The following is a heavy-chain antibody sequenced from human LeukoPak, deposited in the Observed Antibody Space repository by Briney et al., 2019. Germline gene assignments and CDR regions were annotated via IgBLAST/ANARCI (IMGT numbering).Heavy chain of an antibody. CDR3: ARLGLLRDY. V-gene: IGHV4-59*05. J-gene: IGHJ4*02. Sequence: SETLSLTCTVSGGSISSYYWSWIRQPPGKGLEWIGSIYYSGSTYYNPSLKSRVTISVDTSKNQFSLKLASVTAEDPVVYYCARLGLLRDYWRQGTLLTVCS. CDR2: IYYSGST. D-gene: IGHD2-21*01. CDR1: GGSISSYY.